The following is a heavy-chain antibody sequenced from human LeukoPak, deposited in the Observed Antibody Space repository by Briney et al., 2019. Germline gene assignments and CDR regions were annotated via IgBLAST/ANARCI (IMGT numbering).Heavy chain of an antibody. Sequence: GESLRLSCVASGFIFKKYWMNWVRQVPGKGLECLANIKEDGSETHYADSVKGRFTISRDNPKNLLFLQINSLRVEDTAVYYCARETPRRGETRDGYRWGQGTVVTVSS. CDR1: GFIFKKYW. CDR2: IKEDGSET. J-gene: IGHJ4*02. V-gene: IGHV3-7*01. CDR3: ARETPRRGETRDGYR. D-gene: IGHD5-24*01.